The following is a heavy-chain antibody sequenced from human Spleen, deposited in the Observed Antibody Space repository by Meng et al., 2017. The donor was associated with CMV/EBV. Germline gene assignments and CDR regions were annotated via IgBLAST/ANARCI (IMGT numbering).Heavy chain of an antibody. J-gene: IGHJ3*02. D-gene: IGHD3-10*01. CDR1: RFTFSNYW. CDR2: IKQDGSEK. CDR3: ARESSGDAFDI. V-gene: IGHV3-7*01. Sequence: GESLKISCAAFRFTFSNYWMHWVRQAPGKGLEWVANIKQDGSEKYYVDSVKGRFTISRDNAKNSLYLQMNSLRAEDTAVYYCARESSGDAFDIWGQGTMVTVSS.